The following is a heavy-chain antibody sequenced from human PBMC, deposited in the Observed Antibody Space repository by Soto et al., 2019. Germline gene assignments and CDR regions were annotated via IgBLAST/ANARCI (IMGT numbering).Heavy chain of an antibody. V-gene: IGHV3-30-3*01. CDR1: GFTFSSYA. CDR3: ARDGGSYLGYFDY. Sequence: QVQLVESGGGVVQPGRSLRLSCAASGFTFSSYAMHWVRQAPGKGLEWVAVISYDGSNKYYADSVKGRFTISRDNSKKTLYLQMNSLRAEDTAVYYCARDGGSYLGYFDYWGQGTLVTVSS. D-gene: IGHD1-26*01. J-gene: IGHJ4*02. CDR2: ISYDGSNK.